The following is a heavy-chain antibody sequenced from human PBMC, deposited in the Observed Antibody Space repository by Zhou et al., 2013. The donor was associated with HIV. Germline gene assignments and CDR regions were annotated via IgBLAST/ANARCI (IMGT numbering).Heavy chain of an antibody. V-gene: IGHV1-69*05. D-gene: IGHD4-17*01. CDR1: GGTSSNNA. CDR2: IIPISGTT. Sequence: QVQLVQSGAEVKRPGSSVKVSCKASGGTSSNNAIAWVRQAPGQGLEWMGGIIPISGTTNYAQKFRDRVTITTDESTRTAYMELRSLSSDDTAVYYCATGGNGVLRDALHIWGQGTLVTVSS. CDR3: ATGGNGVLRDALHI. J-gene: IGHJ3*02.